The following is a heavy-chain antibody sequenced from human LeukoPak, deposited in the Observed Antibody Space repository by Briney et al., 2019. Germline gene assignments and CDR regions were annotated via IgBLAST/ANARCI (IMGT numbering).Heavy chain of an antibody. J-gene: IGHJ4*02. CDR3: VKNPNELWSFFDF. D-gene: IGHD3-16*01. V-gene: IGHV3-64D*06. CDR1: GFTFSTYS. Sequence: PGGSLRLSCSASGFTFSTYSMHWVRQAPGKGLEYVSGITGVVGSTDYADSVKGRFTISRDNSKNTLYLQMSSLRAEDTAVYYCVKNPNELWSFFDFWGQGTLVSVST. CDR2: ITGVVGST.